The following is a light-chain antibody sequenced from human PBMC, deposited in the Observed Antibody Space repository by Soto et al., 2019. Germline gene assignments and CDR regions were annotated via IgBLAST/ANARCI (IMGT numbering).Light chain of an antibody. V-gene: IGKV1-5*03. CDR3: QNYNSYSEA. CDR2: KAS. CDR1: QTISSW. J-gene: IGKJ1*01. Sequence: DIQMTQSPSTLSGSVGDRVTITCRASQTISSWFAWYQQKPGKAPKLLIYKASTLKSGVPSRFSGSGSGTEFTLTLSSLQPDDFATYYCQNYNSYSEAFGQGTKV.